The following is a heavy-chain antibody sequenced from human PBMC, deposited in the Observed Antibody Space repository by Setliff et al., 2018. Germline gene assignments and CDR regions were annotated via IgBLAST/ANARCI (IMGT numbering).Heavy chain of an antibody. J-gene: IGHJ4*02. V-gene: IGHV4-39*01. CDR2: LYPSGFT. CDR1: GASVSSNDYF. D-gene: IGHD1-1*01. Sequence: PSETLSLTCSVSGASVSSNDYFWAWIRQPPRERLHWIGTLYPSGFTYYNPSLRDRVTISADSSKDELSLSLQSVTAADSAVYYCARLKVGNNRPDDWGQGTLVTVSS. CDR3: ARLKVGNNRPDD.